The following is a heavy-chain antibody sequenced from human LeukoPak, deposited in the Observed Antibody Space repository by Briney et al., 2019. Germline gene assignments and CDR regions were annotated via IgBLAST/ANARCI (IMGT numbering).Heavy chain of an antibody. Sequence: PGGSLRLSCAASGFTFSSYSMNWVRQAPGKGLEWVSSISSSSSYIYYADSVKGRFTISRDNAKNSLYLQMNSLRAEDTAVYYCATNSRFMITFGGVPYYMDVWGKGTTVTVSS. J-gene: IGHJ6*03. CDR1: GFTFSSYS. V-gene: IGHV3-21*01. D-gene: IGHD3-16*01. CDR3: ATNSRFMITFGGVPYYMDV. CDR2: ISSSSSYI.